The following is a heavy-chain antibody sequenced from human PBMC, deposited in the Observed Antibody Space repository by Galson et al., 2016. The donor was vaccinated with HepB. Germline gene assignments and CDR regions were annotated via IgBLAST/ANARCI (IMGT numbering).Heavy chain of an antibody. V-gene: IGHV3-33*01. CDR1: GFSFSTYG. D-gene: IGHD6-13*01. CDR2: IWHDGSIK. CDR3: ARDYSRSGPMYYYYYMDV. Sequence: SLRLSCAASGFSFSTYGMHWVRQAPGKGLEWVAVIWHDGSIKYYGESVKGRFTISRDNSKNTLFLQMTALRVEDTAVYYCARDYSRSGPMYYYYYMDVWGKGTTVTVSS. J-gene: IGHJ6*03.